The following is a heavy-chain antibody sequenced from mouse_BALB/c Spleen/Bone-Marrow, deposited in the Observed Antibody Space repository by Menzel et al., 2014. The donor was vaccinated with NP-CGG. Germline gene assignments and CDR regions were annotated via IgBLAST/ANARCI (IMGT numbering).Heavy chain of an antibody. D-gene: IGHD2-1*01. Sequence: VMLMESGPELVKPGASVRISCKASGYTFTSYYIHWVKQRPGQGLEWIGWIYPGNVNTKYNEKFKGKATLTADKSSSTAYMQLSSLTSEDSAVYFCAREGNPYAMDYWGQGASVTVPS. CDR3: AREGNPYAMDY. CDR2: IYPGNVNT. V-gene: IGHV1S56*01. CDR1: GYTFTSYY. J-gene: IGHJ4*01.